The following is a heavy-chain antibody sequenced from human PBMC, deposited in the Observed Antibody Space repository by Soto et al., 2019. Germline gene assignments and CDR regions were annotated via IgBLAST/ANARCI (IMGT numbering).Heavy chain of an antibody. CDR1: GFTFSDYG. CDR2: VSYDGSSE. V-gene: IGHV3-30*18. J-gene: IGHJ6*02. Sequence: VQMVESGGGVVQPGRSLRLTCAVSGFTFSDYGMHWVRQAPRKGLEWVAVVSYDGSSEFYADSVKGRFTIARDNSKKTLHWQLNSLRPEDTAVYYCAKAGYCTRGNCYDYYRYGMDVWGQGTAVTV. D-gene: IGHD3-10*01. CDR3: AKAGYCTRGNCYDYYRYGMDV.